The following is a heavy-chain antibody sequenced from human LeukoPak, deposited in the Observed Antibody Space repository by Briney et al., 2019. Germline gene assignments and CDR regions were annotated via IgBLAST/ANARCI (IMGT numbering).Heavy chain of an antibody. CDR3: ARAGYDFWSGSNGMDV. CDR1: GYTFTSYG. V-gene: IGHV1-18*01. CDR2: ISAYNGNT. J-gene: IGHJ6*02. D-gene: IGHD3-3*01. Sequence: RASVKVSCKASGYTFTSYGISWVRQAPGQGLEWMGWISAYNGNTNYAQKLQGRVTMTTDTSTSTAYMELRSLRSDDTAVYYCARAGYDFWSGSNGMDVWGQGTTVTVSS.